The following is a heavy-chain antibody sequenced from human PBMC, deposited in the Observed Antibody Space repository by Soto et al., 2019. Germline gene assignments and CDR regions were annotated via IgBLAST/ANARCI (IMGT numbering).Heavy chain of an antibody. V-gene: IGHV1-8*01. Sequence: SXKGSCTASGYTXTSFDVNWVRQASGQGLEWMGWINPKTVDTVYAQKFKGRLSMTRNTSISTAYMYLSGLTYDDTAVYYCARVEGHLDSWGQGTLGTVSS. CDR1: GYTXTSFD. CDR3: ARVEGHLDS. CDR2: INPKTVDT. J-gene: IGHJ5*01.